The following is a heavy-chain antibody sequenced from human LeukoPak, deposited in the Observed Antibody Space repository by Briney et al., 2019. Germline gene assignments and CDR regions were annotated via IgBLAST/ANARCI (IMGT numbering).Heavy chain of an antibody. CDR3: AREYSASEH. D-gene: IGHD5-12*01. CDR1: GHTFVGYY. J-gene: IGHJ4*02. Sequence: GASVKVSCKASGHTFVGYYLHWVRQAPGQGLEWMAWIDPYTGNTHYAQKFQGRITVTRDTSVSTTYMELSWLTSDDTARYYCAREYSASEHWGQGTLVTVSS. V-gene: IGHV1-2*02. CDR2: IDPYTGNT.